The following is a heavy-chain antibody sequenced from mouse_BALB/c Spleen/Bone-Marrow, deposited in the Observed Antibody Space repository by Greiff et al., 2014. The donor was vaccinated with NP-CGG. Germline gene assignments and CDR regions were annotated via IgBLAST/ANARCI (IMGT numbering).Heavy chain of an antibody. V-gene: IGHV5-12-2*01. CDR2: ISNGGGSI. J-gene: IGHJ3*01. D-gene: IGHD1-1*01. CDR3: ASHYYDSSPFAY. Sequence: EVKLVESGGGLVQPGGSLKLSCAASGFTFSSYTMSWVRQTPEKRLGWVAYISNGGGSIYYPDTVKGRFTISRDNDKNTLYLQMSSLKSEDTAMYYCASHYYDSSPFAYWGQGTLVTVSA. CDR1: GFTFSSYT.